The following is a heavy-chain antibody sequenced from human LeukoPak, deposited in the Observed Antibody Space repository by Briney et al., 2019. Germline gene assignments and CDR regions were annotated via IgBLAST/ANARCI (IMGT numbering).Heavy chain of an antibody. V-gene: IGHV3-11*05. Sequence: PGGSLRLSCAASGFTFSDYYMSWIRQAPGKGLEWVSYISSSSGYTSYADSVKGRFTISRDNAKNSLYLQMNSLRAEDTAIYYCAKVGVMGASYLPYYFDYGGQGTLVTVSS. CDR2: ISSSSGYT. CDR1: GFTFSDYY. CDR3: AKVGVMGASYLPYYFDY. D-gene: IGHD1-26*01. J-gene: IGHJ4*02.